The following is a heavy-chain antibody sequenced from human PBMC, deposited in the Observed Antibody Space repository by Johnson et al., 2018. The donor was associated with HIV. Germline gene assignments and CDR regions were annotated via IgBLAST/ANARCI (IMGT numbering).Heavy chain of an antibody. CDR3: AKDLIADYGDFGRAFDI. V-gene: IGHV3-23*04. Sequence: VQLVESGGGLVQPGGSLRLSCAASGFTFSSYAMSWVRQAPGKGLEWVSAIRGSGGSTYYADSVKGRFTISRDNSKNTLYLQMNSLRAEDTAVYYCAKDLIADYGDFGRAFDIWGQGTMVTVSS. CDR2: IRGSGGST. CDR1: GFTFSSYA. J-gene: IGHJ3*02. D-gene: IGHD4-17*01.